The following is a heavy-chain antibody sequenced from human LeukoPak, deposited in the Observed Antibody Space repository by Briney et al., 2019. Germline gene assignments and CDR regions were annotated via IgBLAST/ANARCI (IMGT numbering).Heavy chain of an antibody. CDR2: IKQDGSEK. CDR3: ARARFLEWLIFDY. J-gene: IGHJ4*02. Sequence: GGSLRLSCAAFGFTFSSYWMSWVRQAPGKGLEWVANIKQDGSEKYYVDSVEGRFTISRDNAKNSLYLQMNSLRAEDTAVYYCARARFLEWLIFDYWGQGTLVTVSS. V-gene: IGHV3-7*01. CDR1: GFTFSSYW. D-gene: IGHD3-3*01.